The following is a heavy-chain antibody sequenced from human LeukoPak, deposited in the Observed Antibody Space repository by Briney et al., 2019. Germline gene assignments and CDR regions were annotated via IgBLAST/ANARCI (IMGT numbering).Heavy chain of an antibody. V-gene: IGHV3-23*01. CDR1: GFTNSSNA. Sequence: PGGSLRLSCAASGFTNSSNAMSRVPQAPGQELKGVLASSGSGGRTYEADSGKGRLHIFREKSKNTRYLQMNSLRAEDTAVYYCAKDSERYCSGTSCYHYYYMDVWGKGTTVTVSS. J-gene: IGHJ6*03. CDR2: SSGSGGRT. D-gene: IGHD2-2*01. CDR3: AKDSERYCSGTSCYHYYYMDV.